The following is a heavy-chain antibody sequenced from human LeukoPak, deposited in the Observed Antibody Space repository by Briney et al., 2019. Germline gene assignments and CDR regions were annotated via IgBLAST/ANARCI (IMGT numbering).Heavy chain of an antibody. V-gene: IGHV3-43*02. D-gene: IGHD3-22*01. J-gene: IGHJ4*02. CDR2: ISGDGGST. CDR3: AKDRGAYYDSSGFYSGDFDY. CDR1: GFTFDDYA. Sequence: GRSLRLSCAASGFTFDDYAMHWVRQAPGKGLEWVSLISGDGGSTYYADSVKGRFTISRDNSKNSLYLQMNSLRTEDTALYYCAKDRGAYYDSSGFYSGDFDYWGQGTLVTVSS.